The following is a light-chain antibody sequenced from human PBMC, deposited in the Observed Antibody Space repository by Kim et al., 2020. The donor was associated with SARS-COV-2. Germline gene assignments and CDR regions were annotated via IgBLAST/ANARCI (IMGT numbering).Light chain of an antibody. CDR3: QSSDSSLGIV. CDR2: GNT. V-gene: IGLV1-40*01. Sequence: GQRLTSSCPGSTSHLGANYDVHWYQQLPGTAPTLLIYGNTNRPSGVPDRFSGSTSGTSASLAITGLQAQDEADYYCQSSDSSLGIVFGGGTQLTVL. CDR1: TSHLGANYD. J-gene: IGLJ3*02.